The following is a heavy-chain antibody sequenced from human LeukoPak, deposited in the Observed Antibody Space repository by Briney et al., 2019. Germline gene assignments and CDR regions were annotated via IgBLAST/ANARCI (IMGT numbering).Heavy chain of an antibody. CDR3: ARAPLDCSGGSCYYWYLDL. CDR2: IYYSGST. Sequence: TSETLSLTCTVSGGSISSGDYYWSWIRQPPGRGLEWIGYIYYSGSTYYNPSLKSRVTISVDTSKNQFSLKLSSVTAADTAIYYCARAPLDCSGGSCYYWYLDLWGRGTLVTVSS. D-gene: IGHD2-15*01. V-gene: IGHV4-30-4*08. J-gene: IGHJ2*01. CDR1: GGSISSGDYY.